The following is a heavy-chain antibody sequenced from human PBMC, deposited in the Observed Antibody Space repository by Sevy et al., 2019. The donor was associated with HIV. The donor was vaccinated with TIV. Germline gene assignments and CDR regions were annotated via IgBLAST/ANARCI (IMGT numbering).Heavy chain of an antibody. J-gene: IGHJ6*02. V-gene: IGHV4-59*01. D-gene: IGHD3-3*01. CDR1: GGSISNYY. Sequence: SETLSLTCTVSGGSISNYYWSWIRQPPGKGLEWIGYIYNRGNTKYNPSFRSRVTISVDTSEIHFSLRLSSVTAADTAVYYCVRAGEYYDFWSGHSRYYNHYGFDVWGQGTTVTVSS. CDR2: IYNRGNT. CDR3: VRAGEYYDFWSGHSRYYNHYGFDV.